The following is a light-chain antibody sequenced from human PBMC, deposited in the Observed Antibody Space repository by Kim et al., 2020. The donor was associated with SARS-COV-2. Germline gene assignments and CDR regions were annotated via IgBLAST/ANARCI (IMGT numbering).Light chain of an antibody. J-gene: IGLJ3*02. Sequence: GQRLTVSWSGSTYNSGVYTVNWFQQHPGTAPKLLIFSKNQRPSGVPDRFSAAKCGTSASLAISGLQSEDEADYYCAAWDDRLNGVVFGGGTQLTVL. CDR1: TYNSGVYT. CDR2: SKN. V-gene: IGLV1-44*01. CDR3: AAWDDRLNGVV.